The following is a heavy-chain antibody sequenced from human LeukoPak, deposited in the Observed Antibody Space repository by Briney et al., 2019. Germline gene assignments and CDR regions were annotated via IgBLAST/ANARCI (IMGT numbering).Heavy chain of an antibody. CDR1: GYSISSGYY. D-gene: IGHD6-19*01. CDR3: ARDTSGWPDY. CDR2: INHSGST. V-gene: IGHV4-38-2*02. J-gene: IGHJ4*02. Sequence: SETLSLTCTVSGYSISSGYYWGWIRQPPGKGLEWIGEINHSGSTNYNPSLKSRVTISVDTSKNQFSLKLSSVTAADTAVYYCARDTSGWPDYWGQGTLVTVSS.